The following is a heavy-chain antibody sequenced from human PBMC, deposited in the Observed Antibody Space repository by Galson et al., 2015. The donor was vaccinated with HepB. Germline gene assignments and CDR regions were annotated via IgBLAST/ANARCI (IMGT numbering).Heavy chain of an antibody. J-gene: IGHJ4*02. CDR1: GFTFSNYA. V-gene: IGHV3-30*04. CDR2: MSTDGTNK. CDR3: VRGTQYRSGSRLDY. Sequence: SLRLSCAASGFTFSNYAMHWVRQAPGKGLEWVAVMSTDGTNKYYADSVKGRFTISRDNSKSTLYLQMSSLRPEDTAVYYCVRGTQYRSGSRLDYWGQGTPVTVSS. D-gene: IGHD6-25*01.